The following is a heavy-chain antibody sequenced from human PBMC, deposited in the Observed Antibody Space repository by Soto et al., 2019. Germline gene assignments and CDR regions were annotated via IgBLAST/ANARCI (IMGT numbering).Heavy chain of an antibody. CDR3: ARDRDDSRGFYHRYYLNY. J-gene: IGHJ4*02. D-gene: IGHD3-22*01. CDR2: IVPLFGTA. V-gene: IGHV1-69*01. CDR1: GGTFSNYA. Sequence: EQLVQSGAEVKKPGSSVTVSCKASGGTFSNYAISWVRQAPGQGLEWMGGIVPLFGTANYGQKFYGRVTITADESTRTVYLELSSLRAEDTAIYYCARDRDDSRGFYHRYYLNYWGQGTLVTVSS.